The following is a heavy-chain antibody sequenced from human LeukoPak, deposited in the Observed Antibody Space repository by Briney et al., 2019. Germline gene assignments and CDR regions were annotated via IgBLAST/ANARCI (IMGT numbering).Heavy chain of an antibody. J-gene: IGHJ4*02. CDR2: ISGSGGST. D-gene: IGHD6-19*01. CDR1: GFPFSSYA. Sequence: GGSLRLSCAASGFPFSSYAMSWVRQAPGKGLEWVSAISGSGGSTYYADSVKGRFTISRDNSKNTLYLQMNSLRAEDTAVYYCAKAPIAVAGTSNYFDYWGQGTLVTVSS. V-gene: IGHV3-23*01. CDR3: AKAPIAVAGTSNYFDY.